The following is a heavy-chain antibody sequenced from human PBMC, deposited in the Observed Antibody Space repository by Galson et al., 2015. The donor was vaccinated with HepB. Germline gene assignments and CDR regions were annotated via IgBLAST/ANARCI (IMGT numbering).Heavy chain of an antibody. V-gene: IGHV3-30-3*01. CDR3: ARVEARCSSTSCYLASFDY. CDR1: GFTFINYA. Sequence: SLRLSCAASGFTFINYAMHWVRQAPGKGLEWVAVVSYDGRNKYYADSVEGRFTISRDNSKNMVYLQMNSLRSEDTAVYYCARVEARCSSTSCYLASFDYWGQGTLVTVSS. J-gene: IGHJ4*02. D-gene: IGHD2-2*01. CDR2: VSYDGRNK.